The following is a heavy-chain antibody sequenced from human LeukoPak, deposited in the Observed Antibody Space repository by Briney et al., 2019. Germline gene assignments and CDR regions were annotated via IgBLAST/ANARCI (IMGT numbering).Heavy chain of an antibody. Sequence: SETLSLTCTVSGGSISSYYWSWIRQPPGKGLEWIGYIYYSGSTNYNPSLKSRVTISVDTSKNQFSLKLSSVTAADTAVYYCARAVAGSPSRFDPWGQGTLVTVSS. V-gene: IGHV4-59*08. D-gene: IGHD6-19*01. CDR1: GGSISSYY. CDR2: IYYSGST. J-gene: IGHJ5*02. CDR3: ARAVAGSPSRFDP.